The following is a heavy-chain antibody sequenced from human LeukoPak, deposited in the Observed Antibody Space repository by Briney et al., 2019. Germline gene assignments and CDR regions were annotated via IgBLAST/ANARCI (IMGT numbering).Heavy chain of an antibody. D-gene: IGHD3-22*01. CDR3: AKVRRGYYDSSGYYSNDAFDI. V-gene: IGHV3-23*01. J-gene: IGHJ3*02. Sequence: GGSLRLSCTASGSTFSSYAMSWVRQAPGKGLEWVSVISGSGGSTYYADPVKGRFTISRDNSKNTLYLQMNSLRAEDTAVYYCAKVRRGYYDSSGYYSNDAFDIWGQGTMVTVSS. CDR1: GSTFSSYA. CDR2: ISGSGGST.